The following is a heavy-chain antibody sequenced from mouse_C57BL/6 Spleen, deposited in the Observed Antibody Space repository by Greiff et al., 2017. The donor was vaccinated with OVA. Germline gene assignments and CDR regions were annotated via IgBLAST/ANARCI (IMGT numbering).Heavy chain of an antibody. J-gene: IGHJ2*01. CDR3: ARHGLTGTGDYFDY. CDR2: ISSGGSYT. Sequence: EVKLVESGGDLVKPGGSLKLSCAASGFTFSSYGMSWVRQTPDKRLEWVATISSGGSYTYYPDSVKGRFTISRDNAKNTLYLQMSSLKSEDTAMYYCARHGLTGTGDYFDYWGQGTTLTVSS. D-gene: IGHD4-1*01. CDR1: GFTFSSYG. V-gene: IGHV5-6*01.